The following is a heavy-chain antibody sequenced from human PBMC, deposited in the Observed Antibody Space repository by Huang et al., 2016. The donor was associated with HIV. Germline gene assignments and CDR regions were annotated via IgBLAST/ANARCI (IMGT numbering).Heavy chain of an antibody. CDR3: ARAYCGGDCYPGVTYRNGMDV. Sequence: QLVESGGGLVRPGGSLRISCATSGFSFGSYNMNWVRQAPGKGLGGVSSVSGSSNYIENADSVKGRFTISRDNVKKSLYLQMHSLRADDTAVYYCARAYCGGDCYPGVTYRNGMDVWGQGTTVTVSS. CDR1: GFSFGSYN. J-gene: IGHJ6*02. D-gene: IGHD2-21*02. CDR2: VSGSSNYI. V-gene: IGHV3-21*01.